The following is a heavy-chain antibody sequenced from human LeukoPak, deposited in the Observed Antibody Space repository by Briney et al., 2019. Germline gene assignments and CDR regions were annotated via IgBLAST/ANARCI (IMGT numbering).Heavy chain of an antibody. D-gene: IGHD3-16*01. V-gene: IGHV3-74*01. J-gene: IGHJ4*02. Sequence: GGSLRLSCAASGFTFSSYWMHWVRQAPGKGLVWVSRINTDGSTTSYADSVKGRFIISRHNAKNTLSLQMNSLTAEDTAVYYCTRGGVDYWGQGALVTVSS. CDR3: TRGGVDY. CDR1: GFTFSSYW. CDR2: INTDGSTT.